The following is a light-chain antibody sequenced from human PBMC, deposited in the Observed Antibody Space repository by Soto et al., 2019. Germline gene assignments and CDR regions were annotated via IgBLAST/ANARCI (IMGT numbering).Light chain of an antibody. CDR1: PGVDRY. J-gene: IGKJ3*01. V-gene: IGKV3-11*01. CDR3: QHSRDSPPG. CDR2: DTS. Sequence: EIVLKQSPATLSLSPGETATLSCRASPGVDRYLACYQQKVGQSPRLIIYDTSHRATGVPPRFSGSGYGTDFTLTITSLQPEDYSLYFCQHSRDSPPGFGPGTRVEIK.